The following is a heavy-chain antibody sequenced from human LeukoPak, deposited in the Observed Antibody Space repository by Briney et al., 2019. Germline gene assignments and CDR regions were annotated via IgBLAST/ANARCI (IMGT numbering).Heavy chain of an antibody. CDR1: GGSISSSSYY. J-gene: IGHJ6*03. CDR2: IYYSGST. V-gene: IGHV4-39*07. D-gene: IGHD4-17*01. CDR3: ARDGAARATVTTRFMDV. Sequence: SETLSLTCTVSGGSISSSSYYWGWIRQPPGKGLEWIGSIYYSGSTYYNPSLKSRVTISVDTSKNQFSLKLSSVTAADTAVYYCARDGAARATVTTRFMDVWGKGTTVTVSS.